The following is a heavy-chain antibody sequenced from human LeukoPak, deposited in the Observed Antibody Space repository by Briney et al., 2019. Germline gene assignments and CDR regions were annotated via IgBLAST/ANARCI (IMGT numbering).Heavy chain of an antibody. V-gene: IGHV3-23*01. Sequence: PGGSLRLSCAASGFTFSSYGMSWVRQAPGKGLEWVSIISGSGGSTYYADSVKGRFTISRDNSKNSLYLQMNSLRAEDTAVYYCARVATMVRVPLDALDIWGQGTMVSVSS. D-gene: IGHD3-10*01. J-gene: IGHJ3*02. CDR2: ISGSGGST. CDR3: ARVATMVRVPLDALDI. CDR1: GFTFSSYG.